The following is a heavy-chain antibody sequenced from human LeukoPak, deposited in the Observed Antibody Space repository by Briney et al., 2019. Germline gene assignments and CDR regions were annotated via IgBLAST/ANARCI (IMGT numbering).Heavy chain of an antibody. CDR2: INPNSGGT. CDR1: GYTFTGYY. J-gene: IGHJ4*02. D-gene: IGHD6-13*01. Sequence: ASVKVSCKASGYTFTGYYMHWVRQAPGQGLEWMGRINPNSGGTNYAQKLQGRVTMTRDTSISTAYMELSRLRSDDTAVYYCARDYGSSWYPPTYYFDYWGQGTLVTVSS. V-gene: IGHV1-2*06. CDR3: ARDYGSSWYPPTYYFDY.